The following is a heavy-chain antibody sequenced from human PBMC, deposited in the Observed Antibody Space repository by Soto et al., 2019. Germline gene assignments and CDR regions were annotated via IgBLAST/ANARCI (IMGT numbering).Heavy chain of an antibody. CDR1: GLDFSSEV. D-gene: IGHD1-26*01. CDR2: ISGSGRTI. V-gene: IGHV3-23*01. Sequence: QTGGSLRLSCAASGLDFSSEVMCWVRQAPGKGLEWVSSISGSGRTIYHADSMRGRFAISRDNSKNSLYLQLNNLRVDDTAVYYCAKVGPSYYYGMDVWGQGTTVTVS. CDR3: AKVGPSYYYGMDV. J-gene: IGHJ6*02.